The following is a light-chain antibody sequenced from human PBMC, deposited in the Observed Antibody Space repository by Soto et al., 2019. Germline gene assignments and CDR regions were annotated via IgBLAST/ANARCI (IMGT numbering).Light chain of an antibody. V-gene: IGLV2-14*01. CDR3: SSYTSSSTWV. Sequence: QSVLTQPASVSGSPGQSITISCTGTSSDVGGYNYVSWYQQHPGKAPKLMIYDVSNRPSGVSNRFSGSKSGNTASLTISGLQAEDEAVYYCSSYTSSSTWVFGTGTKLTVL. CDR1: SSDVGGYNY. CDR2: DVS. J-gene: IGLJ1*01.